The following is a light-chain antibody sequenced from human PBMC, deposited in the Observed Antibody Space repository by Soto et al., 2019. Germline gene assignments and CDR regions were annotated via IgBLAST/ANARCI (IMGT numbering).Light chain of an antibody. V-gene: IGLV1-44*01. J-gene: IGLJ1*01. CDR3: AAWDVSLNAFV. Sequence: QAVVTQPPSASGTPGQRVTISCSGSSSNIGGNNVNWYQQLPGTAPKLLIYGNDQRPSGVPDRFSGSKSGTSASLAISVLQSEYEADYYCAAWDVSLNAFVFGTGTKLTVL. CDR2: GND. CDR1: SSNIGGNN.